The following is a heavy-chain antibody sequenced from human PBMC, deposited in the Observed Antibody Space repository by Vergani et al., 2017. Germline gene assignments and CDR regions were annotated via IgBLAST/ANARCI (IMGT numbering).Heavy chain of an antibody. CDR2: ISYDGSNK. J-gene: IGHJ3*02. D-gene: IGHD4-17*01. V-gene: IGHV3-30-3*01. CDR3: ARDTTVFTFDI. CDR1: GFIFSSFA. Sequence: QVQLVESGGGVVQPGRSLRLSCAASGFIFSSFAMHWVRQAPGKGLEWVAVISYDGSNKDNADSVKGRFTISRDNSKNTLYLQMNSLRAEDTAVYYCARDTTVFTFDIWGQGTMVTVSS.